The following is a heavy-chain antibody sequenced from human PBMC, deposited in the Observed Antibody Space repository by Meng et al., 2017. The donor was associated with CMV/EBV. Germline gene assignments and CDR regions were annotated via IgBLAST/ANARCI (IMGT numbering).Heavy chain of an antibody. CDR2: ISSSSSYI. J-gene: IGHJ6*02. CDR3: ARDYPLRSYVGYGMDV. V-gene: IGHV3-21*01. CDR1: GFTFSSYS. D-gene: IGHD3-3*01. Sequence: GGSLRLSRAASGFTFSSYSMNWVRQAPGKGLEWVSSISSSSSYIYYADSVKGRFTISRDNAKNSLYLQMNSLRAADTAVYYCARDYPLRSYVGYGMDVWGQGTTVTVSS.